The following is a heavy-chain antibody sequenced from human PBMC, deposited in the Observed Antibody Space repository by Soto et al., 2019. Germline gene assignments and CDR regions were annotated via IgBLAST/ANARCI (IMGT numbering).Heavy chain of an antibody. D-gene: IGHD3-22*01. CDR1: GVSISSYY. CDR2: IYYSGST. Sequence: PSETLSLTCTVSGVSISSYYWIWIRQPPGKGLEWIGYIYYSGSTNYNPSLKSRVTISVDTSKNQFSLKLSSVTAADTAVYYCARSPLLLTYYYDSSGYYDAFDIWGQGTMVTVSS. CDR3: ARSPLLLTYYYDSSGYYDAFDI. V-gene: IGHV4-59*01. J-gene: IGHJ3*02.